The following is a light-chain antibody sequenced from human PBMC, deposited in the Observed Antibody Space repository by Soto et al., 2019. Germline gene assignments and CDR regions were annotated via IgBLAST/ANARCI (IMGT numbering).Light chain of an antibody. V-gene: IGKV2-28*01. CDR1: QSLMQSNGNNH. CDR3: LQAAQSPLT. CDR2: LAS. Sequence: IVLTQSPLSLPVTPGEPASISCRSSQSLMQSNGNNHVDWYLQRPGQSPQLLLYLASSRASGVPDRFSGSGSGTEFSLEISRVEAEDVGVYYCLQAAQSPLTFGQGTRLEIK. J-gene: IGKJ5*01.